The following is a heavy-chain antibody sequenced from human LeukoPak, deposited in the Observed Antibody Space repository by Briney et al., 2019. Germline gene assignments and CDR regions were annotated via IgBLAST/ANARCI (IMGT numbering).Heavy chain of an antibody. CDR2: IIPIFGTA. CDR3: ARDRWELRHAFDY. CDR1: GGTFSSYA. J-gene: IGHJ4*02. Sequence: SVKVSCRACGGTFSSYAISWVRQAPGQGLEWMGGIIPIFGTANYAQKFQGRVTITTDESTSTAYMELSSLRSDDTAVNYCARDRWELRHAFDYWGQGTLVTVSS. D-gene: IGHD1-26*01. V-gene: IGHV1-69*05.